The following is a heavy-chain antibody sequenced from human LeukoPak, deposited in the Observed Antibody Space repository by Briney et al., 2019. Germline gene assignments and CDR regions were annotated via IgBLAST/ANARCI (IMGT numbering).Heavy chain of an antibody. CDR1: GFTFSSYW. D-gene: IGHD2-15*01. CDR2: IKQDGSEK. CDR3: AREYCSGGSCYTNLDY. J-gene: IGHJ4*02. Sequence: PGGSLRLSCAASGFTFSSYWMSWVRQAPGKGLEWVANIKQDGSEKYYVDSVKGRFTISRDNAKNSLYLQMNSLRAEDTAVYYCAREYCSGGSCYTNLDYWGQGTLVTVS. V-gene: IGHV3-7*01.